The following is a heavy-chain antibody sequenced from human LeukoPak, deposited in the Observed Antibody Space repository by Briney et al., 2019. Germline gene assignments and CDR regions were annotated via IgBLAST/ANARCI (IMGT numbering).Heavy chain of an antibody. J-gene: IGHJ5*02. Sequence: ASVKVSCKASGYTFTGYFIHWVRQAPGQGLEWMGWINPNSGDTSYALNLLGRVTMTRDTSLSTAYLELTSLTGDDTAVYYCARGSRLAARQLQGVLDPWGQGTLVIVSS. D-gene: IGHD6-6*01. CDR3: ARGSRLAARQLQGVLDP. V-gene: IGHV1-2*02. CDR2: INPNSGDT. CDR1: GYTFTGYF.